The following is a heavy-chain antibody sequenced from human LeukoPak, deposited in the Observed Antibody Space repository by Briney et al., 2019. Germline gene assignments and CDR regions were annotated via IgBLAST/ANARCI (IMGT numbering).Heavy chain of an antibody. J-gene: IGHJ5*02. CDR2: ISAYNGNT. CDR1: GYTFTSYG. CDR3: ARVGPLKTYYYDSSGLNWFDP. Sequence: ASVKVSCTASGYTFTSYGISWVRQAPGQGLEWMGWISAYNGNTNYAQKLQGRVTMTTDTSTSTAYMELRSLRSDDTAVYYCARVGPLKTYYYDSSGLNWFDPWGQGTLVTVSS. V-gene: IGHV1-18*01. D-gene: IGHD3-22*01.